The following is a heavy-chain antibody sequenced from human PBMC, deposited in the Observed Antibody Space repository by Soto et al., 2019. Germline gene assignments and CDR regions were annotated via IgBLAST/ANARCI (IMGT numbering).Heavy chain of an antibody. CDR3: AKSGSSGWYGWFDP. J-gene: IGHJ5*02. Sequence: SGPTLVNPTQTLTLTCIFSGFSLRTSGVGVGWIRQPPGKALEWLGFIYWDDDKRYSPSLKSRLTITKDTSKNQVVLTMTNMDPVDTATYYCAKSGSSGWYGWFDPWGQGTLVTVSS. CDR1: GFSLRTSGVG. V-gene: IGHV2-5*02. CDR2: IYWDDDK. D-gene: IGHD6-19*01.